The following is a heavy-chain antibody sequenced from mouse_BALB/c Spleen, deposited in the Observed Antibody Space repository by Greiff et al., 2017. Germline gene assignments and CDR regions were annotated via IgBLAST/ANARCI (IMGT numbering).Heavy chain of an antibody. J-gene: IGHJ3*01. D-gene: IGHD2-4*01. V-gene: IGHV1S81*02. CDR2: INPSNGGT. CDR1: GYTFTSYY. CDR3: ARDEGLRLAY. Sequence: QVQLQQSGAELVKPGASVKLSCKASGYTFTSYYMYWVKQRPGQGLEWIGEINPSNGGTNFNEKFKSKATLTVDKSSSTAYMQLSSLTSEDSAVYYCARDEGLRLAYWGQGTLVTVSA.